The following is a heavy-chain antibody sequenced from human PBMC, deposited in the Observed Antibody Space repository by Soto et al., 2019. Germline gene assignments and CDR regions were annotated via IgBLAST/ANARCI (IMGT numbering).Heavy chain of an antibody. J-gene: IGHJ5*02. CDR3: ARVPGDFWSGYYSWFDP. D-gene: IGHD3-3*01. V-gene: IGHV4-30-2*01. Sequence: SETLSLTCAVSGVSISSGGYCLRWIRQPPGKGLEWIGYIYHSGSTYYNPSLKSRVTISVDRSKNQFSLKMSSVTAADTAVYYCARVPGDFWSGYYSWFDPWGQGTLVTVSS. CDR1: GVSISSGGYC. CDR2: IYHSGST.